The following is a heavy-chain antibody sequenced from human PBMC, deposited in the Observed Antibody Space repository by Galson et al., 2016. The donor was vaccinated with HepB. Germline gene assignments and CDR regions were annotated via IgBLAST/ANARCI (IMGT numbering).Heavy chain of an antibody. Sequence: SLRLSCAASGLTFSSYYMTWVRQDPGKGLEWVAKIQQDGSEKYYVDSVKGRFTISRDNAKNSLYLQINSLRAEDTAVYYCAREDFYRLDVWGQGTTVTVSS. CDR2: IQQDGSEK. D-gene: IGHD2/OR15-2a*01. V-gene: IGHV3-7*01. J-gene: IGHJ6*02. CDR3: AREDFYRLDV. CDR1: GLTFSSYY.